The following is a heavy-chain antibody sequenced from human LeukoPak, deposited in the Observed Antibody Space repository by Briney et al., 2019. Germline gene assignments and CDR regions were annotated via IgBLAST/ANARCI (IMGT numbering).Heavy chain of an antibody. CDR2: ISSSTSTI. CDR1: GLTFSSYS. V-gene: IGHV3-48*04. D-gene: IGHD6-13*01. Sequence: GGSLRLSCAASGLTFSSYSMNWVRQAPGKGLEWVSYISSSTSTIYYADSVKGRFTISRDNAKNSLYLQMNSLRAEDTAVYYCARISSSSSWLVKGGGYWFDPWGQGTLVTVSS. J-gene: IGHJ5*02. CDR3: ARISSSSSWLVKGGGYWFDP.